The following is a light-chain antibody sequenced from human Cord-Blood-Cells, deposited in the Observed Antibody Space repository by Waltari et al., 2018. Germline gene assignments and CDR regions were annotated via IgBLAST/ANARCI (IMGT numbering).Light chain of an antibody. J-gene: IGLJ3*02. CDR3: SSYTSSSTWV. CDR1: SSDVGGYHY. CDR2: DVS. Sequence: QSALTQPASVSGSPGQPLTISCTGTSSDVGGYHYVSWYQQQPGKAPKLMIYDVSNRPSGVSNRFAGSQSGNTASLPISGLQAEDEADYYCSSYTSSSTWVFGGGTKLTVL. V-gene: IGLV2-14*03.